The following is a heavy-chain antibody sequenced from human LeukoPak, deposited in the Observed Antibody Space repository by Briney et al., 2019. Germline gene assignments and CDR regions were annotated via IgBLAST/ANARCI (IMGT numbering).Heavy chain of an antibody. CDR2: IYYSGST. Sequence: SETLSLTCTVSGGSISSYYWSWIRQPPGKGLEWIGYIYYSGSTNYNPSLKSRVTISVDTSKNQFSLKLSSVTAADTAVYYCARDNVVDAFDIWGQGTMVTVSS. J-gene: IGHJ3*02. D-gene: IGHD2-21*01. CDR1: GGSISSYY. V-gene: IGHV4-59*01. CDR3: ARDNVVDAFDI.